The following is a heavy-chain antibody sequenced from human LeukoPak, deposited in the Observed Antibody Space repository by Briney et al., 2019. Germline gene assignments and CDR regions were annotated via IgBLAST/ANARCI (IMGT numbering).Heavy chain of an antibody. Sequence: ASVKVSCKVYGYILTELSMHWVRQAPGQGLEWMGIINPSGGSTSYAQKFQGRVTMTRDTSISTAYMELSRLRSDDTAVYYCARDQGGSSWYNWGQGTLVTVSS. V-gene: IGHV1-2*02. CDR1: GYILTELS. CDR3: ARDQGGSSWYN. CDR2: INPSGGST. J-gene: IGHJ4*02. D-gene: IGHD6-13*01.